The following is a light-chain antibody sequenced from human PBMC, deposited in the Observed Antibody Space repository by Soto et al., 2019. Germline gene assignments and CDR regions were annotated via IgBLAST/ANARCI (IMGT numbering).Light chain of an antibody. J-gene: IGLJ3*02. CDR1: SSNIGGYNY. Sequence: QSALTQPASVSGSPGQSITISCTGSSSNIGGYNYVSWYQQHPGKAPKVMIYEVSNRPSGVSNRFSGSESGNTASLTISGLQAEDEADYYCCSYTGTSTLVFGGGTKVTVL. V-gene: IGLV2-14*01. CDR3: CSYTGTSTLV. CDR2: EVS.